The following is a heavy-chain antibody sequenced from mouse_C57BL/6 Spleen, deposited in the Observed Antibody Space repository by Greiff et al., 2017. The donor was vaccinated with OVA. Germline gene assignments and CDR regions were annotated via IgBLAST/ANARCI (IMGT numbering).Heavy chain of an antibody. J-gene: IGHJ2*01. V-gene: IGHV1-80*01. CDR2: IYPGDGDT. CDR3: ARERTTVVAFDY. Sequence: QVQLQQSGAELVKPGASVKISCKASGYAFRSYWMNWVKQRPGKGLEWIGQIYPGDGDTNYNGKFKGKATLTADKSSSTAYMQLSSLTSEDSAVYFCARERTTVVAFDYWGQGTTLTVSS. D-gene: IGHD1-1*01. CDR1: GYAFRSYW.